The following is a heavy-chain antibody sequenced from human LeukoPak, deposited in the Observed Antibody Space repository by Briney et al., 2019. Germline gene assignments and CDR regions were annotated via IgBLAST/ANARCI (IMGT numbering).Heavy chain of an antibody. Sequence: PSQTLSLTCTVSGGFISTTYLRWLRQPAGKGQEWIGRIYTSGNTNYNPSLKSRVTMSVDTSKNQFSLRLASVTAADTALYYCARDPSSWYFDLWGRGTLVTVSS. J-gene: IGHJ2*01. CDR2: IYTSGNT. V-gene: IGHV4-4*07. CDR1: GGFISTTY. CDR3: ARDPSSWYFDL.